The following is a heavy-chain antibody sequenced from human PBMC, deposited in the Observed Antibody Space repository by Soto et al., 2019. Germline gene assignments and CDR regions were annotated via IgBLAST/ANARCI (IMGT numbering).Heavy chain of an antibody. J-gene: IGHJ4*02. CDR1: GGSIRGSY. D-gene: IGHD6-19*01. CDR2: ISYTGSA. V-gene: IGHV4-59*01. CDR3: ATGGGWLRNSNLRGLYFDY. Sequence: NPSETLSLTCSVSGGSIRGSYCSWIRQPPEKGLEWIASISYTGSATHNPSLKSRVSVSVDTTENQCSLKLTSVTAADTATYYCATGGGWLRNSNLRGLYFDYWGQGALVTVSS.